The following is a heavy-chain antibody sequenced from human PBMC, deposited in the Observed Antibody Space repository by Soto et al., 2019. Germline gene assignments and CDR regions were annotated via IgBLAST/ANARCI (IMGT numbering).Heavy chain of an antibody. J-gene: IGHJ5*02. V-gene: IGHV1-8*01. Sequence: ASVKVSCKASGYIFTNNDVSWVRQATGQGLEWMGWMNPGSGDTGYAQKFQGRVTMTRNISIATAYMELSSLRADDSAIYYCARMASFGSLNWFDPWGQGTLVTVS. CDR2: MNPGSGDT. D-gene: IGHD5-18*01. CDR1: GYIFTNND. CDR3: ARMASFGSLNWFDP.